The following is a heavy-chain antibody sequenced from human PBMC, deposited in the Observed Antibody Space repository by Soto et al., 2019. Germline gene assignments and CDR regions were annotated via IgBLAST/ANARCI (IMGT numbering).Heavy chain of an antibody. CDR2: ISAYNGNT. D-gene: IGHD2-15*01. Sequence: EASVKVSCKASGYTFTSYGISWVRQAPGQGLEWMGWISAYNGNTNYAQKLQGRVTMTTDTSTSTAYMELRSLRSDDTAVYYCARDGRGYCSGGSCPWDAFDIWGQGTMVTVSS. V-gene: IGHV1-18*01. J-gene: IGHJ3*02. CDR1: GYTFTSYG. CDR3: ARDGRGYCSGGSCPWDAFDI.